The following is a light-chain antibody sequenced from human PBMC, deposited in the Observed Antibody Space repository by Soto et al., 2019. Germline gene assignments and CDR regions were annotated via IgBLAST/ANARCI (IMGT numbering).Light chain of an antibody. Sequence: EIVLTQSPGTLSVSPGERVTPSCRASQSVSSSYLAWYQQRPGQAPRLLIFGASYRATGIPDRFSGSGSGTDFTLTISRLEPEDFAVYYCQQYSSSPPEFTFGPGTKVDSK. CDR2: GAS. CDR3: QQYSSSPPEFT. J-gene: IGKJ3*01. CDR1: QSVSSSY. V-gene: IGKV3-20*01.